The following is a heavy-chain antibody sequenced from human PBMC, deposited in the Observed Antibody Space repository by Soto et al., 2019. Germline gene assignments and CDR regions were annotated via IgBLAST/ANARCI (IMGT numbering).Heavy chain of an antibody. CDR2: IIPVFGKA. CDR1: GGTFSNFA. V-gene: IGHV1-69*01. D-gene: IGHD4-17*01. CDR3: ARGSPTTGTTWFDP. J-gene: IGHJ5*02. Sequence: QLQLVQSGAEVKKPGSSVKVSCKASGGTFSNFAINWVRQAPGQGLEWMGGIIPVFGKAKYAQKFQGRVQLTADESTSTAYMEVNSLASEDTAVYYCARGSPTTGTTWFDPWGQGTLVTVSS.